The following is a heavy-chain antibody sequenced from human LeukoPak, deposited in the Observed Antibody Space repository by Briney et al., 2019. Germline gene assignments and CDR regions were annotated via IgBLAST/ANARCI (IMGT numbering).Heavy chain of an antibody. CDR2: ISGSDSTT. CDR1: GFTFSNYA. CDR3: AKGLRWFDP. V-gene: IGHV3-23*01. Sequence: PGGSLRLSCAASGFTFSNYAMSWVRQAPGKGLEWVSAISGSDSTTYYADSVKGRFTISRDNSKNTLYLQMHTLRAEDTAVYYCAKGLRWFDPWGRGTRVTVSS. J-gene: IGHJ5*02.